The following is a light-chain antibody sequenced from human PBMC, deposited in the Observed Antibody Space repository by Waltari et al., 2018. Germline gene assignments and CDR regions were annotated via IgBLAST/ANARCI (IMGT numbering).Light chain of an antibody. J-gene: IGLJ3*02. Sequence: QLVVTQSPSASAPLGASVKLTCTLSSGHSSNVIAWLQQRPEKGPRYLMKVNSDGSHSKGDEIPDRFSGASSGAERYLTISSLQSDDEADYYCQTGGQGTWVFGGGTKLTVL. CDR3: QTGGQGTWV. V-gene: IGLV4-69*01. CDR2: VNSDGSH. CDR1: SGHSSNV.